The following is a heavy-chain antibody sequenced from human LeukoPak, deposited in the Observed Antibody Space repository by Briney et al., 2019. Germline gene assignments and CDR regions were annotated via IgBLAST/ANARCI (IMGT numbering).Heavy chain of an antibody. Sequence: GGSVKVSCKASGSTFTGYYMDWGRPAPGKGLGWMGWINPNSGGTNYRQKFQGRVTITRDKSISTAYLERSRLETEETAVYYCGRQMVVVPASHYYYYYAMDVCGQGTTVTVSS. V-gene: IGHV1-2*02. CDR1: GSTFTGYY. CDR3: GRQMVVVPASHYYYYYAMDV. CDR2: INPNSGGT. J-gene: IGHJ6*02. D-gene: IGHD2-2*01.